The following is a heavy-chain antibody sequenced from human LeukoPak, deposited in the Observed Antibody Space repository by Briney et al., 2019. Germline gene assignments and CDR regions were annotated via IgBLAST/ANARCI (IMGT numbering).Heavy chain of an antibody. CDR3: TKDAFYSSGTYFDS. V-gene: IGHV3-30*18. D-gene: IGHD6-19*01. Sequence: PGTSLRLSCAVSGFTFSSYAMHWVRQAPGKGLEWVAVISSDGNKKYYEDSVKGRFIISRDNSKNTLYLQMSSLRAEDTAFYYCTKDAFYSSGTYFDSWGQGTLVTVPS. CDR2: ISSDGNKK. J-gene: IGHJ4*02. CDR1: GFTFSSYA.